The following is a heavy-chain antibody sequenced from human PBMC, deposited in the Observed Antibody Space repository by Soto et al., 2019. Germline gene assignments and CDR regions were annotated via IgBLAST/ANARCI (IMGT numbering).Heavy chain of an antibody. D-gene: IGHD6-19*01. CDR1: GFSLSSSD. CDR2: SSFDGTHQ. J-gene: IGHJ4*02. Sequence: GGSLRLSCTASGFSLSSSDMHWGCQAPGKGLGWLAVSSFDGTHQFYGDSVKGRFTVSRDNSNNTLYLEMNSLRTEDTAVYYCAKQLRGSGWYPLDSWGQGTPVTVSS. V-gene: IGHV3-30*18. CDR3: AKQLRGSGWYPLDS.